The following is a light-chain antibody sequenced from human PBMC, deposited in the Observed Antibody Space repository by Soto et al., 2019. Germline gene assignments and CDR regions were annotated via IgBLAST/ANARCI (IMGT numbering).Light chain of an antibody. CDR2: DVS. J-gene: IGLJ1*01. CDR1: SSDVGGYNY. V-gene: IGLV2-8*01. Sequence: QSALTQPPSASGSLGQSVTISCTGTSSDVGGYNYVSWYQQHPGKAPRLLIYDVSHGRSGVPDRLSGAKSGNTASLTVSGLQAEDEADYYCSSYAGSNNLVFGTGTKVTVL. CDR3: SSYAGSNNLV.